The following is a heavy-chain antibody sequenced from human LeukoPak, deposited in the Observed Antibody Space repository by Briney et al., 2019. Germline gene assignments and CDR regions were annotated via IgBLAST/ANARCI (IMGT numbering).Heavy chain of an antibody. V-gene: IGHV3-48*01. CDR2: IDARSGIT. D-gene: IGHD2-15*01. CDR3: VRQRRYCSGDSCYQRTFDY. Sequence: GGSLRFSCATSGFTFTIFGINWVRQAPGKGPEWVSYIDARSGITYYADSVQGRFTISRDNAKESVFLQMNGLRVDDTAVYYCVRQRRYCSGDSCYQRTFDYWGQGTLVTVSS. CDR1: GFTFTIFG. J-gene: IGHJ4*02.